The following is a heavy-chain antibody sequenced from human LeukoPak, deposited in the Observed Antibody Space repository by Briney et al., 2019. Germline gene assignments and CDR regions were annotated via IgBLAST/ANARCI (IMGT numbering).Heavy chain of an antibody. V-gene: IGHV3-7*01. CDR1: GFTFSSYW. Sequence: GSLRLSCAASGFTFSSYWMSWVRQAPGKGLEWVANIKQDGSEKYYVDSVKGRFTISRDNAKNSLYLQMNSLRAEDTAVYYCARRKYYYEDRDAFDIWGQGTMVTVSS. J-gene: IGHJ3*02. CDR3: ARRKYYYEDRDAFDI. CDR2: IKQDGSEK. D-gene: IGHD3-22*01.